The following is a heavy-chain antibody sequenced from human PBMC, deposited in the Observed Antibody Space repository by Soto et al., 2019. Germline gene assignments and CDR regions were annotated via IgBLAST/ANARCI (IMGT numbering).Heavy chain of an antibody. D-gene: IGHD5-18*01. CDR1: GFSVSATS. V-gene: IGHV3-53*01. CDR3: ARVNTTLVDHFDC. CDR2: MHRGGGT. Sequence: PGGSLRLSCVVSGFSVSATSIFWVRQATGKGLEWVSLMHRGGGTDNADSVKGRFTTSRDKSKNTLYLHMNGLRVEDTAVYYCARVNTTLVDHFDCWGQGTLVTVSS. J-gene: IGHJ4*02.